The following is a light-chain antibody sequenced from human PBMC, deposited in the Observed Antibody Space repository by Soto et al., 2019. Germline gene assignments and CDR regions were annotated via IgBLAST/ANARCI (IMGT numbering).Light chain of an antibody. J-gene: IGLJ2*01. CDR3: SSYTTTSTQV. CDR2: EVS. V-gene: IGLV2-14*01. CDR1: SSDVGGYDY. Sequence: QSALTQPASVSGSPGQSITLSCTGTSSDVGGYDYVSWYQHHPGKAPQLMIYEVSNRPSGISNRFSASKSGNTASLTISGRQAEDEADYYCSSYTTTSTQVFGGGTKLTVL.